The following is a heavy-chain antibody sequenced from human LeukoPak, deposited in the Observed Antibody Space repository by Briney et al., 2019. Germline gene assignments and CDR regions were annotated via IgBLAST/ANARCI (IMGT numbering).Heavy chain of an antibody. CDR1: GVSMNSHY. CDR3: ARGGAVAGNGAFDC. V-gene: IGHV4-4*07. D-gene: IGHD6-19*01. Sequence: SETLSLTCTVSGVSMNSHYWNWIRQPAGKGLEWIGRIYTSGSTEYSPSLKSRVTMSVDTSKNHFSLNLSSVTAADTAVYSCARGGAVAGNGAFDCWGQGILVTVSS. J-gene: IGHJ4*02. CDR2: IYTSGST.